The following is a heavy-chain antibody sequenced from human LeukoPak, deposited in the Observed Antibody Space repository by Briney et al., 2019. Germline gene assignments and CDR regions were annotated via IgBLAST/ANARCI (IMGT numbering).Heavy chain of an antibody. V-gene: IGHV4-39*01. J-gene: IGHJ4*02. CDR2: MYHSGNT. CDR1: GASITSYY. CDR3: ARHAMVAAPIDY. D-gene: IGHD2-15*01. Sequence: SETLSLTCTVSGASITSYYWGWIRQPPGKGLEWIGSMYHSGNTYYNPSLKSRVIISVDTSKNQFSLKLSSVTAADTAVYYCARHAMVAAPIDYWGQGTLVTVSS.